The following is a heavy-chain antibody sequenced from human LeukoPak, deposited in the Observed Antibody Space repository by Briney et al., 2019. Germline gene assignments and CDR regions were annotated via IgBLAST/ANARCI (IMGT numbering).Heavy chain of an antibody. CDR1: GYSFTTYW. CDR3: ARDLTGYYDSSGSFDY. J-gene: IGHJ4*02. Sequence: KISCKASGYSFTTYWIGWVRQAPGQGLEWMGRIIPILGIANYAQKFQGRVTITADKSTSTAYMELSSLRSEDTAVYYCARDLTGYYDSSGSFDYWGQGTLVTVSS. D-gene: IGHD3-22*01. V-gene: IGHV1-69*04. CDR2: IIPILGIA.